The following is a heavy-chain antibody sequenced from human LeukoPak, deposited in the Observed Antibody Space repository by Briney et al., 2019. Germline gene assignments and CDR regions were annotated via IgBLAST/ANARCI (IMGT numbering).Heavy chain of an antibody. V-gene: IGHV3-23*01. CDR2: ISASGVMT. Sequence: GGSLRLSCAASGFTFNNYAMTWVRQAPGKGLEWVSSISASGVMTYYADSVKGRFTVSRDNSKNSLYLQMNSLRAEDTAVYYCARGAAPYYYDSSGFFFDYWGQGTLVTVSS. J-gene: IGHJ4*02. CDR3: ARGAAPYYYDSSGFFFDY. D-gene: IGHD3-22*01. CDR1: GFTFNNYA.